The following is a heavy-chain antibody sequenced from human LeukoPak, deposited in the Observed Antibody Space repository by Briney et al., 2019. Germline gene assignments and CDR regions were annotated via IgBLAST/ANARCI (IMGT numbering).Heavy chain of an antibody. J-gene: IGHJ4*02. Sequence: GASVKVSCKASGYTFTGYYMHWVRQAPGQGLEWMGWINPDSGDTNFAQKFQGRVSMTRDTSISTAYMELSRLKSDDTAVYYCARQSTYGDFDFWGQGTLVIVSS. CDR1: GYTFTGYY. V-gene: IGHV1-2*02. D-gene: IGHD4-17*01. CDR2: INPDSGDT. CDR3: ARQSTYGDFDF.